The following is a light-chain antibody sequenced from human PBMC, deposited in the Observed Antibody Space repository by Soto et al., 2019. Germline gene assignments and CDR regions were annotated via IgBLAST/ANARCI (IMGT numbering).Light chain of an antibody. V-gene: IGKV3-11*01. CDR3: QQRSHWPT. J-gene: IGKJ5*01. CDR2: DAS. Sequence: EIVLTQSPATLSLSPGERATLSCRASQSVRSYLAWYQQKRGQPPRLLIYDASNRATGIPARFSGSGSGTDFTLTISSLEPEDFAVYYCQQRSHWPTFGQGTRLEIK. CDR1: QSVRSY.